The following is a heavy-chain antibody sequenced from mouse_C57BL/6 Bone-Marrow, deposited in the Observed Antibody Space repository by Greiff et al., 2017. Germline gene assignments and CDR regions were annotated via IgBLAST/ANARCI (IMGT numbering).Heavy chain of an antibody. V-gene: IGHV1-15*01. CDR3: TRKRGDYAMDY. Sequence: VQLQQSGAELVRPGASVTLSCKASGYTFTDYEMHWVKQTPVHGLEWIGAIDPETGGTAYNQKFKGKAILTADKSSSTAYMELRSLTSEDSAVYYCTRKRGDYAMDYWGQGTSVTVSS. CDR1: GYTFTDYE. CDR2: IDPETGGT. J-gene: IGHJ4*01.